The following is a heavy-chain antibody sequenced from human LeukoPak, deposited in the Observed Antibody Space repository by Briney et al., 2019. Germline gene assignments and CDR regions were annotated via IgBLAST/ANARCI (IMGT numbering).Heavy chain of an antibody. CDR3: AKNNDYGGSYWYFDL. V-gene: IGHV3-30*02. J-gene: IGHJ2*01. Sequence: GGSLRLSCAASGFTFSSYGMHWVRQAPGKGLEWVAFIRHDGSNKYYEDSVKGRFTISRDSSKNTLYLQMSSLRDEDTAVYYCAKNNDYGGSYWYFDLWGRGTLVTVSS. CDR1: GFTFSSYG. D-gene: IGHD4-23*01. CDR2: IRHDGSNK.